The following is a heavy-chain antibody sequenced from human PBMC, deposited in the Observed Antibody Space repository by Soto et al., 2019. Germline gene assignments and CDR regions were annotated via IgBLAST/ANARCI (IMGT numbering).Heavy chain of an antibody. J-gene: IGHJ5*02. Sequence: SVKVSCKASGGTFSSYAISWVRQAPGQGLEWMGGIIPIFGTANYAQKFQGRVTITADESTSTAYMELSSLRSEDTAVYYCARVGGGYSYGYSWFDPWGQGTLVTVSS. CDR2: IIPIFGTA. D-gene: IGHD5-18*01. CDR1: GGTFSSYA. V-gene: IGHV1-69*13. CDR3: ARVGGGYSYGYSWFDP.